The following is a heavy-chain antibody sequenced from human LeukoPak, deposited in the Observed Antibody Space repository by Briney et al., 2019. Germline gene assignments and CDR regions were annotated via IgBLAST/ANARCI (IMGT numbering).Heavy chain of an antibody. V-gene: IGHV4-4*07. Sequence: SETLSLTCTVSGGSISTYYWNWIRQPAGKGLEWIGRVSSSGSTNYNPSLNSRVTMSLDTSKNEFSLKLNSVTAADTAVYYCARRGGSYYGAFDIWGQGTLVTVSS. CDR2: VSSSGST. CDR3: ARRGGSYYGAFDI. J-gene: IGHJ4*02. CDR1: GGSISTYY. D-gene: IGHD3-22*01.